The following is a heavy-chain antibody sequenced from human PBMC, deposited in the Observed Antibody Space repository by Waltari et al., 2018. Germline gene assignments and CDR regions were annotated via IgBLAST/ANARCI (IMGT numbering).Heavy chain of an antibody. D-gene: IGHD3-10*01. CDR2: FYSGGRT. Sequence: EVQLVESGGGLIQPGGSLRLSCAASGFTVSSNYMSWVRQAPGKGRWLCSVFYSGGRTYCADSVKGRFTISRDNSKNTLYLQMNSLGTEDTAVYYCARGDGVRGVIFDYWGQGTLVTVSS. CDR1: GFTVSSNY. J-gene: IGHJ4*02. CDR3: ARGDGVRGVIFDY. V-gene: IGHV3-53*01.